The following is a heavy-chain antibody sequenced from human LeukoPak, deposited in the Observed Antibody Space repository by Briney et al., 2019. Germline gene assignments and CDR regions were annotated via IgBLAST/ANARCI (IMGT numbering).Heavy chain of an antibody. Sequence: GGSLRLSCAASGFTFSSYGMHWVRQAPGKGLEWVAVISYDGSNKYYADSVKGRFTISRDNSKNTLYLQMNSLRAEDTAVYYCAKDRTEVVVAASSGYYYYMDVWGKGTTVTVSS. CDR3: AKDRTEVVVAASSGYYYYMDV. D-gene: IGHD2-15*01. CDR1: GFTFSSYG. V-gene: IGHV3-30*18. J-gene: IGHJ6*03. CDR2: ISYDGSNK.